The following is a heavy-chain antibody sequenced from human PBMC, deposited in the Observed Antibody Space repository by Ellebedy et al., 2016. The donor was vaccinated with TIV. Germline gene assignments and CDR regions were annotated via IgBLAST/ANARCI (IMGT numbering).Heavy chain of an antibody. V-gene: IGHV6-1*01. CDR1: GDSVASNSAG. D-gene: IGHD6-13*01. CDR3: ARRSSPNVMDV. Sequence: MPSETLSLTCAISGDSVASNSAGWNWTRQSPSRGLEWLGRTYYRSKWDNDYAVSVKGRITINPDTSKNQFSLQLNSVTPEDTAVYYCARRSSPNVMDVWGQGTTVTVSS. CDR2: TYYRSKWDN. J-gene: IGHJ6*02.